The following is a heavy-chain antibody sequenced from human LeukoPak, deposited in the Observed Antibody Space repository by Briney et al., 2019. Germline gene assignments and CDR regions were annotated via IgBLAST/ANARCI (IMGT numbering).Heavy chain of an antibody. J-gene: IGHJ4*02. CDR2: IRYDGSNK. CDR3: AREFGDGYNYSPPAFDY. V-gene: IGHV3-30*02. CDR1: GFTFSSYG. D-gene: IGHD5-24*01. Sequence: GGSLRLSCAASGFTFSSYGMHWVRQAPGKGLEWVAFIRYDGSNKYYADSVKGRFTISRDNSKNTLYLQMNSLRAEDTAVYYCAREFGDGYNYSPPAFDYWGQGTLVTVSS.